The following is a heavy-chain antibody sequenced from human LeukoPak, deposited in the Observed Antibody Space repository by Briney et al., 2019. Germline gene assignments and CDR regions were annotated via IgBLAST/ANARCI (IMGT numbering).Heavy chain of an antibody. CDR2: IGSSSSYI. CDR3: ARVESSSSPN. D-gene: IGHD6-13*01. V-gene: IGHV3-21*01. CDR1: GFTFSSYS. J-gene: IGHJ4*02. Sequence: GGSLRLSCAASGFTFSSYSMNWVRQAPGKGLEWVSSIGSSSSYIYYADSVKGRFAISRDNAKNSLYLQMNSLRAEDTAVYYCARVESSSSPNWGQGTLVTVSS.